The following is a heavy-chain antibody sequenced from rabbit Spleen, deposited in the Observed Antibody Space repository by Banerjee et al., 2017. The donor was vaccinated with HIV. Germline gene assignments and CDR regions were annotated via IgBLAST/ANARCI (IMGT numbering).Heavy chain of an antibody. CDR1: GFSLSSSHW. V-gene: IGHV1S45*01. CDR2: IYTGSGAT. D-gene: IGHD1-1*01. Sequence: QEQLEESGGDLVKPEGSLTLTCTASGFSLSSSHWIFWVRQAPGKGLEWIASIYTGSGATSYANWAKGRFTVSKASSTTVDLKLTSLTAADTATYFCARSYNLHSGGGMDLWGPGTLVTVS. J-gene: IGHJ6*01. CDR3: ARSYNLHSGGGMDL.